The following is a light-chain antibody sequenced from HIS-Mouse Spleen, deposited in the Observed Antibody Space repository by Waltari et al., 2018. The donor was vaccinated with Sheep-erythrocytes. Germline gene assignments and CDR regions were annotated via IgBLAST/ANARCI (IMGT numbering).Light chain of an antibody. CDR1: SSDVGSYNL. CDR2: EGS. J-gene: IGLJ3*02. Sequence: QSALTQPASVSGSPGQSITISCTGTSSDVGSYNLVSWYQQHPGKAPKLMIYEGSKRPSGVSNRFSGSKAGNTASLTISGLQAEDEADYYCCSYAGNSTPWVFGGGTKLTVL. V-gene: IGLV2-23*01. CDR3: CSYAGNSTPWV.